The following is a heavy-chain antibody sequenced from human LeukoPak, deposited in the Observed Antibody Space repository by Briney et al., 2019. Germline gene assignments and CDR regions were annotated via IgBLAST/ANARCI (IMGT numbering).Heavy chain of an antibody. CDR2: ISDSGGST. V-gene: IGHV3-23*01. CDR1: GFTFSSYA. Sequence: GGSLRLSCAASGFTFSSYAMSWVRQAPGKGLEWVSGISDSGGSTYYADSVKGRFTISRDNSKNTLYLQMNSLRAEDTAVYYCAKDRSYGSGGSYYFDYWGQGTLVTVSS. J-gene: IGHJ4*02. D-gene: IGHD3-10*01. CDR3: AKDRSYGSGGSYYFDY.